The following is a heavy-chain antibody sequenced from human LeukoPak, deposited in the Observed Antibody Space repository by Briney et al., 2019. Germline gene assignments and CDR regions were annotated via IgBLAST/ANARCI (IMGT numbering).Heavy chain of an antibody. CDR3: ARSCPSGMTPKKPITIFGVVITPGNYYYYYMDV. CDR1: GFTFSSYA. D-gene: IGHD3-3*01. Sequence: PGGSLRLSCAASGFTFSSYAMHWVRQAPGKGLEWVAVISYDGSNKYYADSVKGRFTISRDNSKDTLYLQMNSLRAEDTAVYYCARSCPSGMTPKKPITIFGVVITPGNYYYYYMDVWGKGTTVTVSS. CDR2: ISYDGSNK. V-gene: IGHV3-30*01. J-gene: IGHJ6*03.